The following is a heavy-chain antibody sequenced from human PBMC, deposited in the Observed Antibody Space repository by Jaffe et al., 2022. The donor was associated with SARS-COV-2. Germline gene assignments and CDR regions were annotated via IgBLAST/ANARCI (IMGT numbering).Heavy chain of an antibody. Sequence: QVQLVQSGAEVKQPGASVNVSCKASGYTFTYYSMHWVRQAPGQRLEWMGWINTGNGNTKYSQRFQGRVSITRDTSASTAYMDLSSLTSEDTAVYYCARDGNYYASGSYYNLDLWGRGTLVTVSS. V-gene: IGHV1-3*04. J-gene: IGHJ2*01. CDR2: INTGNGNT. D-gene: IGHD3-10*01. CDR3: ARDGNYYASGSYYNLDL. CDR1: GYTFTYYS.